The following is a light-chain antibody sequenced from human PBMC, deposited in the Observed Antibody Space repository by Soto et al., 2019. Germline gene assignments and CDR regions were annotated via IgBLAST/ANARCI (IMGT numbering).Light chain of an antibody. CDR1: SSDVGGYNY. Sequence: LTQPRSVSGSPGQSVTISCTGTSSDVGGYNYVSWYQQHPGKAPKLMIYDVSKRPSGVPDRFSGSKSGNTASLTISGLQAEDEADYYCCSYAGSYPLFGGGTKLTVL. CDR2: DVS. J-gene: IGLJ3*02. CDR3: CSYAGSYPL. V-gene: IGLV2-11*01.